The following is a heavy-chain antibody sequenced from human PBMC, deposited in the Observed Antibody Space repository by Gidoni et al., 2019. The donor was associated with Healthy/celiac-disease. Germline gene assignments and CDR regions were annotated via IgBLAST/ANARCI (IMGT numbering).Heavy chain of an antibody. D-gene: IGHD3-22*01. CDR1: GFTFSIYL. V-gene: IGHV3-7*03. Sequence: EVQLVESGGGLVQPGGSLRLSCAASGFTFSIYLMSWVRQAPGMGLGWVANIKQDGSEKYYVDSVKGRFTISRDNAKNSLYLQMNSLRAEDTAVYYCARTPHYYDSSGYQNNWFDPWGQGTLVTVSS. CDR2: IKQDGSEK. CDR3: ARTPHYYDSSGYQNNWFDP. J-gene: IGHJ5*02.